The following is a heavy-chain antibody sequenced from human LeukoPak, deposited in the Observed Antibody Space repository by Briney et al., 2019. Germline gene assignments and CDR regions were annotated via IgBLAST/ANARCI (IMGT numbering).Heavy chain of an antibody. V-gene: IGHV4-59*01. D-gene: IGHD3-16*01. J-gene: IGHJ3*02. CDR3: ARESNRVWAPGAFDI. Sequence: SETLSLTCTVSGGSISSYYWSWIRQPPGKGLEWIGYIYYSGSTNYNPSLKSRVTISVDTSKNQFSLKLSSVTAGDTAVYYCARESNRVWAPGAFDIWGQGTMVTVSS. CDR2: IYYSGST. CDR1: GGSISSYY.